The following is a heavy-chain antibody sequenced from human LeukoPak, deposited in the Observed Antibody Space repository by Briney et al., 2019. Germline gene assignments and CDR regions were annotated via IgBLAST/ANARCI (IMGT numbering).Heavy chain of an antibody. CDR2: ICGGGGSI. V-gene: IGHV3-23*03. D-gene: IGHD2-21*01. Sequence: GGSLTVSCADSVITLSNYVMRGGRQAPGEGVGWVAGICGGGGSINYADSVRRGVTTSRETVKNTLFLRISRLRAENTGVYFSAKRGVVIRAILVGFHKEAFFFDSSGEGALVSASS. CDR1: VITLSNYV. CDR3: AKRGVVIRAILVGFHKEAFFFDS. J-gene: IGHJ4*02.